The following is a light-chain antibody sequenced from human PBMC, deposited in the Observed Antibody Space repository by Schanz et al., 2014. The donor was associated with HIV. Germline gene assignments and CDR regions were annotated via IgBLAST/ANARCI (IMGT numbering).Light chain of an antibody. Sequence: QSVLTQPASVSGSPGQSITISCTGTNSDIGDYNYVSWYQQHPGKAPKLMIYDVSHRPSGVSNRFSGSKSGNTASLTISGLQAEDEADYYCSSYTSSSTRVFGGGTKLTV. CDR1: NSDIGDYNY. J-gene: IGLJ3*02. V-gene: IGLV2-14*03. CDR3: SSYTSSSTRV. CDR2: DVS.